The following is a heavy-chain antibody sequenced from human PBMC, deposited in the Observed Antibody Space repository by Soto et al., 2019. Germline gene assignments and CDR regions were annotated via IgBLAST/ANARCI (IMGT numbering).Heavy chain of an antibody. J-gene: IGHJ4*02. D-gene: IGHD1-7*01. Sequence: HVQLQESGPGLVKPSQTLSLTCNVSGGSISSGDYFWNWIRQPPGKGLEWIGYIYHSGSTYYNPPPRSRVTTSIDTPKSQCSLKLASVTAADTAVYYCARGPITGTTDSWGQGTLVTVS. V-gene: IGHV4-30-4*01. CDR1: GGSISSGDYF. CDR2: IYHSGST. CDR3: ARGPITGTTDS.